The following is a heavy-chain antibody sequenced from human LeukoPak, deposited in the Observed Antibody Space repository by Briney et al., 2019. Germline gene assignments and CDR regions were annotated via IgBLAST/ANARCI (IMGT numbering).Heavy chain of an antibody. CDR1: GFTLSSYA. V-gene: IGHV3-23*01. Sequence: GGSLRLSCAASGFTLSSYAMSWVRQAPGKGLEWVSLIRGNGGNTYYADSVKGRFTISRDNYMNTLYLQMNRLRAEDTAVYYCAKSRGWLQIWDYWGQGTLVTVSS. CDR3: AKSRGWLQIWDY. J-gene: IGHJ4*02. CDR2: IRGNGGNT. D-gene: IGHD5-18*01.